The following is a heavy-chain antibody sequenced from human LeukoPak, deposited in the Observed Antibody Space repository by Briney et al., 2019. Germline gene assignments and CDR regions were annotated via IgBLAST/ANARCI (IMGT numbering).Heavy chain of an antibody. J-gene: IGHJ4*02. CDR2: MNPNSGNT. CDR3: ARGFVKSYDKTLDY. D-gene: IGHD3-16*02. Sequence: ASVKVSCKASGYTFTSYDINWVRQATGQGLEWMGWMNPNSGNTGYAQKFQGRVTMTRNTSISTAYMELSSLRSEDTAVYYCARGFVKSYDKTLDYWGQGTLVTVSS. CDR1: GYTFTSYD. V-gene: IGHV1-8*01.